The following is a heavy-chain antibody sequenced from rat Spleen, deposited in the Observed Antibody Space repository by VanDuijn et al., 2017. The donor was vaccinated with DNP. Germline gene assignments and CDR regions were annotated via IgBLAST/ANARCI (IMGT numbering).Heavy chain of an antibody. Sequence: EVQLVESGGGLVQPGRSLKLSCAASGFTFSNYGMHWIRQAPTKGLEWVASISPSGGSTYYRDSVRGRFTIFRDNAKSSVYLQVDSLGTEDMATYYWARRAMSNYYNGGPFGAWGQGVVVTVSS. V-gene: IGHV5-19*01. CDR1: GFTFSNYG. D-gene: IGHD1-1*01. CDR3: ARRAMSNYYNGGPFGA. CDR2: ISPSGGST. J-gene: IGHJ2*01.